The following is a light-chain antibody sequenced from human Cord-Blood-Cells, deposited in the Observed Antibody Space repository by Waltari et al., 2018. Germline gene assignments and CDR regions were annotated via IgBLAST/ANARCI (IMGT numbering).Light chain of an antibody. CDR3: QSYDSSNFWV. J-gene: IGLJ3*02. CDR1: SASIASNY. V-gene: IGLV6-57*02. CDR2: EDN. Sequence: NFMLTQPHSVSESPGKTVTISCTGSSASIASNYVQWYQQRPGSAPTTVIYEDNQRPSGVPDRFSGSIDSSSNSASLTISGLKTEDEADYYCQSYDSSNFWVFGGGTKLTVL.